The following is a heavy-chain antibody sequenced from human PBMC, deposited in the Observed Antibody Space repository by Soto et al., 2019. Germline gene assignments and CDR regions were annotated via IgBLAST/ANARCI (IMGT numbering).Heavy chain of an antibody. CDR1: GGSISSYY. D-gene: IGHD5-18*01. Sequence: QVQLQESGPGLVKPSETLSLTCTVSGGSISSYYWSWIRQPAGKGLEWIGRIYTSGSTNYNPSLKSRVTMPVDTSKNQFALKLRSVSAADTAVYYCERDAYSYGSRGYYGMDVWGQGTTVTVSS. V-gene: IGHV4-4*07. J-gene: IGHJ6*02. CDR2: IYTSGST. CDR3: ERDAYSYGSRGYYGMDV.